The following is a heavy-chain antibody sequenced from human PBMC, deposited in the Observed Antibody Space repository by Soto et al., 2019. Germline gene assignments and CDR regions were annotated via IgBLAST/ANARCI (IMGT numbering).Heavy chain of an antibody. CDR2: IYYSGST. CDR1: GGSISSGGYY. D-gene: IGHD3-22*01. J-gene: IGHJ4*02. Sequence: QVQLQESGPGLVKPSQTLSLTCTVSGGSISSGGYYWSWIRQHPGKGLEWIGYIYYSGSTYYNPSLKSRVTISVDTXRNRFXXKLSSVTAADTAVYYCARGPALSRAYYDRGVYFDYWGQGTLVTVSS. V-gene: IGHV4-31*03. CDR3: ARGPALSRAYYDRGVYFDY.